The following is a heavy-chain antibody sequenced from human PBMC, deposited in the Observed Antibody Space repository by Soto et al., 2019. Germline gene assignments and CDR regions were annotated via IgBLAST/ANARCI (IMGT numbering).Heavy chain of an antibody. J-gene: IGHJ4*02. V-gene: IGHV3-73*01. D-gene: IGHD2-2*01. Sequence: EVQLVESGGGLVQPGGSLKLSCAASGFTFSGSTLHWVRQASGKGLEWVGRIKSKANNYATAYAASVNGRFTISRDDSKSAAYLQMNSLKTEDTAVYYCTRPWIGYCTSTSCSDYWGQGTLVTVSS. CDR3: TRPWIGYCTSTSCSDY. CDR2: IKSKANNYAT. CDR1: GFTFSGST.